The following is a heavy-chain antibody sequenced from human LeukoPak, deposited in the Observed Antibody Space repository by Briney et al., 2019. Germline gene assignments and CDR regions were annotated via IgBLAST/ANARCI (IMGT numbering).Heavy chain of an antibody. Sequence: GGSLRLSCAASGFIFSSYWMHWVRQAPGKGLVWVSRVNTDGSDTDYADSVKGRFTISRDNAKNSLFLQMDSLRAEDTAVYYCAGGAGWLIDYWGQGTLVTVSS. D-gene: IGHD3-16*01. CDR2: VNTDGSDT. CDR1: GFIFSSYW. V-gene: IGHV3-74*01. CDR3: AGGAGWLIDY. J-gene: IGHJ4*02.